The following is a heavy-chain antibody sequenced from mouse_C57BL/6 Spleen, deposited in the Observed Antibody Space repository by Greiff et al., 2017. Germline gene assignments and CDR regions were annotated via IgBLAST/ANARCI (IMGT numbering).Heavy chain of an antibody. D-gene: IGHD2-1*01. CDR2: IRNKANGYTT. J-gene: IGHJ1*03. CDR1: GFTFTDYY. V-gene: IGHV7-3*01. CDR3: ARLYGNYVWYFDV. Sequence: EVQVVESGGGLVQPGGSLSLSCAASGFTFTDYYMSWVRQPPGKALEWLGFIRNKANGYTTEYSASVKGRFTISRDNSQSIRYRQMNALRAEDSATYYCARLYGNYVWYFDVWGTGTTVTVSS.